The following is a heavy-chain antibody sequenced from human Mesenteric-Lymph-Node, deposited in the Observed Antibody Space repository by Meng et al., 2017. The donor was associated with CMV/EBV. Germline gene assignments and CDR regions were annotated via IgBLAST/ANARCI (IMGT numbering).Heavy chain of an antibody. D-gene: IGHD3-3*01. CDR2: IYYSGNT. J-gene: IGHJ6*02. CDR1: GGSISSSAYY. CDR3: ASFTNYDFWSGYPSPRYYYYMDV. V-gene: IGHV4-39*01. Sequence: SETLSLTCTVSGGSISSSAYYWGWIRQPPEKGLEWIGSIYYSGNTYYNPSLRSRVTISVDTSNNQFSLKLNSVTAADTAMYYCASFTNYDFWSGYPSPRYYYYMDVWGQGTTVTVSS.